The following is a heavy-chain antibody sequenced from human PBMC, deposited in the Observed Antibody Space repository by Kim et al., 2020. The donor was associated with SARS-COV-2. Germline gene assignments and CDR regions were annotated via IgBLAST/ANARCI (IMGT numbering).Heavy chain of an antibody. D-gene: IGHD4-17*01. Sequence: GESLKISCKGSGYSFTSYWISWVRQMPGKGLEWMGMIDPSDSYTNYSPSFQGHVTISADKSISTAYLQWSSLKASDTAMYYCATTDPKDYGDYAADYWGQGTLVTVSS. CDR1: GYSFTSYW. V-gene: IGHV5-10-1*01. J-gene: IGHJ4*02. CDR3: ATTDPKDYGDYAADY. CDR2: IDPSDSYT.